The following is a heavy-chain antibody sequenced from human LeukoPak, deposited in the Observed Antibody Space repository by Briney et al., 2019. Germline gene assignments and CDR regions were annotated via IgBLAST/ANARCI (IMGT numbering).Heavy chain of an antibody. D-gene: IGHD3-3*01. J-gene: IGHJ4*02. CDR3: AVQTIFGVAEYDY. CDR2: INHSGST. CDR1: GGSFSGYY. Sequence: SETLSLTCAVYGGSFSGYYWSWIRQPPGKGLEWIGEINHSGSTNYNPSLKSRVTISVDTSKNQFSLKLSSVTAADTAVYYCAVQTIFGVAEYDYWGQGTLVTVSS. V-gene: IGHV4-34*01.